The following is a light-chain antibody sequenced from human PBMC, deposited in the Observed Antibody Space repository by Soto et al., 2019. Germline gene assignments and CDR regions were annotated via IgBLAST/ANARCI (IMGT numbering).Light chain of an antibody. CDR3: QQYGSSPRT. CDR1: QSVSSSH. Sequence: EIVSTQSQGTLSLSPGERATLSCRASQSVSSSHLAWYQQKPGQAPRLLISGASSRATGIPDRFTGSGSGTDFTLTSSRLEPEDFAVYYCQQYGSSPRTFGQGTKVENK. V-gene: IGKV3-20*01. CDR2: GAS. J-gene: IGKJ1*01.